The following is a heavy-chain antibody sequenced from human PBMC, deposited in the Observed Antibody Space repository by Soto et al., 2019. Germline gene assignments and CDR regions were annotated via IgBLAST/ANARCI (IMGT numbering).Heavy chain of an antibody. CDR3: VTGQVVQ. D-gene: IGHD2-2*01. CDR2: IKRKADGGTT. V-gene: IGHV3-15*07. CDR1: GFTLSDAW. Sequence: EVQLVESGGGLVKPGGSLTLSCAASGFTLSDAWMHWVRQAPGKGLQWVGRIKRKADGGTTDYAAPVKGRFTISRDDSKNPLFLHINSVMTDDAAVYFWVTGQVVQWGQGTLVTVSP. J-gene: IGHJ4*02.